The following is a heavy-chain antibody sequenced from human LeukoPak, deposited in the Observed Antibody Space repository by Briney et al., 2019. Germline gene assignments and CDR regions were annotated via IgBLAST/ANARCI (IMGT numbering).Heavy chain of an antibody. D-gene: IGHD1-20*01. V-gene: IGHV1-69*06. CDR2: SIPTFGTA. Sequence: SVNVSYKASGGTVSNYAISWVRQAAGQGLEGMGGSIPTFGTANYAQKFQGRVTIIADKSTSTVFLEASSFRCHGHACYYSCDDNSVADEACWFNHWGQGTLVTVSS. CDR1: GGTVSNYA. CDR3: CDDNSVADEACWFNH. J-gene: IGHJ5*02.